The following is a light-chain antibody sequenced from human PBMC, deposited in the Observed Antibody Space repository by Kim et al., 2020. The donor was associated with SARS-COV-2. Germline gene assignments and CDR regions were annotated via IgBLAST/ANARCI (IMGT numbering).Light chain of an antibody. V-gene: IGLV3-1*01. CDR1: NWQFKY. Sequence: SLSPGETATISCTGDNWQFKYVCWYQRTAGHSPVLVLYQDNKRPSGIPERFSGSNSGNTATLTISGTQAMDEADYYCQVWDNSLGVFGAGTQLTVL. J-gene: IGLJ2*01. CDR3: QVWDNSLGV. CDR2: QDN.